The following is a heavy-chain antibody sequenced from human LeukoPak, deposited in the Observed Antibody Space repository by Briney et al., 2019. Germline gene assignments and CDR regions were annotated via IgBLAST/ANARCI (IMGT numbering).Heavy chain of an antibody. J-gene: IGHJ3*02. D-gene: IGHD1-20*01. CDR3: AREEGNWNDLDAFDI. Sequence: PSETLSLTCTVSGGSISSYYWSRLRQPPGKGLEWIGYIYYSGSTNYNPSLKSRVTISVDTSKNQFSLQLSSVTAADTAVYYCAREEGNWNDLDAFDIWGQGTMVTVSS. CDR2: IYYSGST. CDR1: GGSISSYY. V-gene: IGHV4-59*01.